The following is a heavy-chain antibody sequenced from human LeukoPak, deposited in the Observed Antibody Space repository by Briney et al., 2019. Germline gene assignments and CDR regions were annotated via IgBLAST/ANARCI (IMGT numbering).Heavy chain of an antibody. J-gene: IGHJ5*02. D-gene: IGHD5-24*01. V-gene: IGHV1-2*02. Sequence: ASVKVSCKASGYTFTGYYMHWGGQAPGQGLEWMGWINPNSGGTNCAQKFQGSVTMTRDTSISTAYMELSRLRSDDTAVYYCARDPEMATVSNWFDPWGQGTLVTVSS. CDR1: GYTFTGYY. CDR3: ARDPEMATVSNWFDP. CDR2: INPNSGGT.